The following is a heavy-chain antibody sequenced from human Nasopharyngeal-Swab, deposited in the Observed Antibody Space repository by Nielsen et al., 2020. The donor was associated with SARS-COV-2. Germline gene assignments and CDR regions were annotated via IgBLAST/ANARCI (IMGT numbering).Heavy chain of an antibody. CDR2: INPNSGGT. D-gene: IGHD6-13*01. CDR3: ATGPAAGKGGWFDP. Sequence: ASVKVSCKASGYTFTGYYMHWVRQAPGQGLEWMGRINPNSGGTNYAQKFQGRVTMTRDTSISTAYMELSRLRSDDTAVYYCATGPAAGKGGWFDPWGQGTLVTVSS. V-gene: IGHV1-2*06. J-gene: IGHJ5*02. CDR1: GYTFTGYY.